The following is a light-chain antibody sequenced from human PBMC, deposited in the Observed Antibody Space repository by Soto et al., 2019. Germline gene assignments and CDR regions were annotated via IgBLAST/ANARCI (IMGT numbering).Light chain of an antibody. CDR1: SSDVGGYNY. V-gene: IGLV2-14*01. Sequence: QSALTQPASVSGSPGQSITISCTGTSSDVGGYNYVSWYQQHPGKAPKLMIYDVSNRPSGVSNRFSGSKSGNTASLTITGLQAEAEAEYYCSSYTSSSTLLIFGGGTKLTVL. CDR2: DVS. CDR3: SSYTSSSTLLI. J-gene: IGLJ2*01.